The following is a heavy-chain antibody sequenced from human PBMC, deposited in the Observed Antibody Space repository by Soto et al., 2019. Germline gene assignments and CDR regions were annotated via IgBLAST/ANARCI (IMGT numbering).Heavy chain of an antibody. CDR2: ISGSGGST. Sequence: GGSLRLSCAASGFTFSSYAMSWVRQAPGKGLEWVSAISGSGGSTYYADSVKGRFTISRDNSKNTLYLQMNSLRAEDTAVYYCAKDRRGITIFGVVPTGRYYYMDVWGKGTTVTVSS. V-gene: IGHV3-23*01. J-gene: IGHJ6*03. D-gene: IGHD3-3*01. CDR3: AKDRRGITIFGVVPTGRYYYMDV. CDR1: GFTFSSYA.